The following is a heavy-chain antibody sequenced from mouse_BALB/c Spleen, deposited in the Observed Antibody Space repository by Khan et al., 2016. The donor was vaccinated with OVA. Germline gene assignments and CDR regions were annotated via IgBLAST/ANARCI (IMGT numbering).Heavy chain of an antibody. J-gene: IGHJ4*01. V-gene: IGHV1-4*01. CDR1: GYTFPSNT. D-gene: IGHD2-14*01. Sequence: VQLVESGAELARPGASVKMSCKASGYTFPSNTMHWVKQRPGQGLEWIGYINPRSDYTIYNQKFKDTATLTADISSTTAYMQLSSLTSDDSAVYYCARSTTGYAMDYWGQGTSVTVSS. CDR2: INPRSDYT. CDR3: ARSTTGYAMDY.